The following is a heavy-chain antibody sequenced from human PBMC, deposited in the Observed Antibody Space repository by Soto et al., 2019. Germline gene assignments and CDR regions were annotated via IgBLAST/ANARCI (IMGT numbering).Heavy chain of an antibody. J-gene: IGHJ4*02. Sequence: QVQLVQSGAEVKKPGASVKVSCKASGYSFTSYDISWVRQAPGQGLEWMGWISAYNGNTNYAQKLQGRVTMTTDTSTSTAYMELRSLRSDDTAVYYCARDLTREGWWLRLDYWGQGTLVTVSS. D-gene: IGHD5-12*01. CDR2: ISAYNGNT. V-gene: IGHV1-18*01. CDR1: GYSFTSYD. CDR3: ARDLTREGWWLRLDY.